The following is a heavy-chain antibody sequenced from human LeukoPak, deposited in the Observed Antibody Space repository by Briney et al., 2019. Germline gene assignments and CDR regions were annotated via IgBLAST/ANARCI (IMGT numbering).Heavy chain of an antibody. Sequence: SETLSLTCAVSGTSISPYYWSWIRQPPGKGLEWIGYMYYSGSTNYNPSLKSRVTISIDTSENQVSLILRSVTAADTAVYYCAREVGDSDSDNWIDPWGQGTLVTVSS. CDR2: MYYSGST. CDR1: GTSISPYY. D-gene: IGHD2-21*02. CDR3: AREVGDSDSDNWIDP. J-gene: IGHJ5*02. V-gene: IGHV4-59*01.